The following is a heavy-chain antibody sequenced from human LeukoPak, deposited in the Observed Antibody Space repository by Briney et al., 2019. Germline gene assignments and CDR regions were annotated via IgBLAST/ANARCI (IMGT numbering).Heavy chain of an antibody. CDR2: ISWNSGSL. J-gene: IGHJ4*02. CDR3: AKDRGATFYYGSGSFDF. D-gene: IGHD3-10*01. V-gene: IGHV3-9*01. CDR1: GFTFADYA. Sequence: GGSLRLSCAASGFTFADYAMHWVRHAPGKGLEWVSDISWNSGSLVYADSVKGRFTLSRDNAKNSLYLQMNSLRAEDTALYYCAKDRGATFYYGSGSFDFWGRGTLVTVSS.